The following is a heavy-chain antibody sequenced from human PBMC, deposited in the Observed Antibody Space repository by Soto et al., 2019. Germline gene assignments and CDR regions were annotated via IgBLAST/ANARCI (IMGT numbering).Heavy chain of an antibody. J-gene: IGHJ4*02. CDR2: INAGNGNT. CDR1: GYTFTSYA. Sequence: QVQLVQSGAEVKKPGASVKVSCKASGYTFTSYAMHWVRQAPGQRLEWMGWINAGNGNTKYSQKFQGRVTITRDTSGSTAYMELSSLSSEDTAVYYCARNLAGGGSYFDYWGQGTLVTVSS. V-gene: IGHV1-3*01. D-gene: IGHD3-16*01. CDR3: ARNLAGGGSYFDY.